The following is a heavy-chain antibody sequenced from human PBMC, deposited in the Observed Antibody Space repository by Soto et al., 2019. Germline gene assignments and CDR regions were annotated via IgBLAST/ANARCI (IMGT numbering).Heavy chain of an antibody. CDR3: ARLEQWLALDY. J-gene: IGHJ4*02. Sequence: PSETLSLTCAVSGCSISSTTYYWGWIRQPPGKGLEWIGSIDYYGSTFYNPSLKSRVTISVDTSKNQFSLKLSSVTAADTAVYYCARLEQWLALDYWGQGTLVTVS. V-gene: IGHV4-39*01. CDR2: IDYYGST. D-gene: IGHD6-19*01. CDR1: GCSISSTTYY.